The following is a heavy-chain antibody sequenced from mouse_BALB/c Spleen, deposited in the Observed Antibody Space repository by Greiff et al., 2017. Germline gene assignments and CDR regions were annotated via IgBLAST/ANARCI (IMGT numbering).Heavy chain of an antibody. V-gene: IGHV1S135*01. J-gene: IGHJ2*01. CDR2: IDPFNGGT. CDR1: GYSFTSYY. CDR3: ARSVYYFDY. Sequence: VQLQQSGPELMKPGASVKISCKASGYSFTSYYMHWVKQSHGKSLEWIGYIDPFNGGTSYNQKFKGKATLTVDKSSSTAYMHLSSLTSEDSAVYFCARSVYYFDYWGQGTTLTVSS.